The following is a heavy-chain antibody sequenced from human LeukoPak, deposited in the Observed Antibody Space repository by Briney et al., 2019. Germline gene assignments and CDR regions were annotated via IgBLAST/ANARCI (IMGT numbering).Heavy chain of an antibody. Sequence: SVKVSCKASGGTLSNHAVSWVRQAPGQGLEWMGRIIPVSGTTNYAQKFQGRVTITTDESTSTVNMDLSSLRSEDTAVYCCARSVNWGSPHYWYFDLWGRGTLVAVSS. CDR1: GGTLSNHA. D-gene: IGHD7-27*01. CDR2: IIPVSGTT. J-gene: IGHJ2*01. V-gene: IGHV1-69*05. CDR3: ARSVNWGSPHYWYFDL.